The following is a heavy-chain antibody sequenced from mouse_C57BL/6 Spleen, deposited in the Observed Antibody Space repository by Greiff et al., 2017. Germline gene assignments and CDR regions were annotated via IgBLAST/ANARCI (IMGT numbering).Heavy chain of an antibody. V-gene: IGHV3-8*01. Sequence: EVQGVESGPGLAKPSQTLSLSCSASGYSITSDYWNWIRQFPGNKLEYMGYISYSGSTYYYPSLKSRISITRDTSKNQYNLQLNSVTTEDTATYYGSRSETTVVATDWYCEVWGTGTTVTVSS. CDR1: GYSITSDY. CDR2: ISYSGST. J-gene: IGHJ1*03. D-gene: IGHD1-1*01. CDR3: SRSETTVVATDWYCEV.